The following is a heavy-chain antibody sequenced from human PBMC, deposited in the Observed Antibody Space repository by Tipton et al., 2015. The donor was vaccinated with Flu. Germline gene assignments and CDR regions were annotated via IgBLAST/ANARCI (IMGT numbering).Heavy chain of an antibody. CDR2: IYFSGST. CDR1: GGSISGHY. CDR3: ARGSYGELLYFDY. Sequence: TLSLTCSVSGGSISGHYWNWIRQPPGKGLEWIGYIYFSGSTEYNPSLRSRVTISLDTSKKHFSLYLSSVIAADTAMYYCARGSYGELLYFDYWGQGTLGIVSS. V-gene: IGHV4-59*11. J-gene: IGHJ4*02. D-gene: IGHD1-26*01.